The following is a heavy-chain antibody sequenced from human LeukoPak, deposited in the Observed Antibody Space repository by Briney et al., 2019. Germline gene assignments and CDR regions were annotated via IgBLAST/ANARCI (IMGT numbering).Heavy chain of an antibody. CDR1: GYTFTGYY. CDR2: INPNSGGT. V-gene: IGHV1-2*04. CDR3: ARDVVGSTIFGSSPDY. Sequence: ASVKVSCKASGYTFTGYYMHWVRQAPGRGLEWVGWINPNSGGTNYAQKFQGWVTMTRDTSISTAYMELSRLRSDDTAVYYCARDVVGSTIFGSSPDYWGQGTLVTVSS. J-gene: IGHJ4*02. D-gene: IGHD3-3*01.